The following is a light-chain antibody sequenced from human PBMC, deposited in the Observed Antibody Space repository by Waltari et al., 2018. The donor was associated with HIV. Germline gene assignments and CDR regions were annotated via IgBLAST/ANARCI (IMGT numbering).Light chain of an antibody. CDR3: QQRNNWPPEVS. CDR1: DSVSNY. CDR2: DAS. Sequence: VLTQSPASLSLSPGDRATLSCRASDSVSNYLAWYKQKPGKAPRLLIYDASIRATGIPARFSGSGSRTDFTLTISSLEPEDFALYYCQQRNNWPPEVSFGQGTRLEIK. V-gene: IGKV3-11*01. J-gene: IGKJ5*01.